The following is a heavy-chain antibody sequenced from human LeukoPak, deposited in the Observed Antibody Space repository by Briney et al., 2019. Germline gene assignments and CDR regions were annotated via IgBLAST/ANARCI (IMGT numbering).Heavy chain of an antibody. J-gene: IGHJ4*02. CDR3: AREAASSSWYIDY. CDR2: INHSGST. V-gene: IGHV4-34*01. D-gene: IGHD6-13*01. Sequence: SETLSLTCAVYGGSFSGYYWSWIRQPPGKGLEWIGEINHSGSTNYNPSLKSRVIISVDTSKNQFSLKLKSVAAADTAVYYCAREAASSSWYIDYWGQGTLVTVSS. CDR1: GGSFSGYY.